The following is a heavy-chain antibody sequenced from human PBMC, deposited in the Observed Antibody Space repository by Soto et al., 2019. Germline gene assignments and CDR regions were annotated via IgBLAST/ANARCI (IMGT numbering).Heavy chain of an antibody. J-gene: IGHJ6*02. CDR2: IIPIFGTA. CDR3: VRDRDSDTWPSRDV. D-gene: IGHD1-26*01. Sequence: SVKVSCKASGGTFSSYAISWVRQAPGQGLEWMGGIIPIFGTANYAQKFQGRVIMTTDTSTSTAYMELRSLRSDDTAVYYCVRDRDSDTWPSRDVWGQGTTVTVSS. CDR1: GGTFSSYA. V-gene: IGHV1-69*05.